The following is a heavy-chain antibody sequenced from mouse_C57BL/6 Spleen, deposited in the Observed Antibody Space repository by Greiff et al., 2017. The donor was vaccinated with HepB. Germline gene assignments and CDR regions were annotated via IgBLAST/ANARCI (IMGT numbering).Heavy chain of an antibody. Sequence: QVQLQQPGAELVKPGASVKLSCKASGYTFTSYWMHWVKQRPGQGLEWIGMIHPNSGSTNYNEKFKSKATLTVGKSSSTAYMQLSSLTSEDSAVYYCARAFITPAWFAYWGQGTLVTVSA. V-gene: IGHV1-64*01. CDR3: ARAFITPAWFAY. J-gene: IGHJ3*01. D-gene: IGHD1-1*01. CDR1: GYTFTSYW. CDR2: IHPNSGST.